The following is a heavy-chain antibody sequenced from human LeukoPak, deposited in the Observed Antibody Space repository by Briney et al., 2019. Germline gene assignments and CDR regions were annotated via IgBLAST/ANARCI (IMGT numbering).Heavy chain of an antibody. J-gene: IGHJ4*02. CDR1: GFTFSSYW. D-gene: IGHD3-22*01. CDR2: IKQDGSEK. V-gene: IGHV3-7*03. CDR3: AKDILGDSSGPDY. Sequence: GGSLRLSCAASGFTFSSYWMSWVRQAPGKGLEWVANIKQDGSEKYYVDSVKGRFTISRDNAKNSLYLQMNSLRAEDTALYYCAKDILGDSSGPDYWGQGTLVTVSS.